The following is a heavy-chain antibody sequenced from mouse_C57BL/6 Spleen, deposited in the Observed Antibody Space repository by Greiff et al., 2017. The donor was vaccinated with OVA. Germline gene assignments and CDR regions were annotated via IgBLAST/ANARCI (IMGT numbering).Heavy chain of an antibody. Sequence: VQLQQPGAELVMPGASVKLSCKASGYTFTSYWMHWVKQRPGQGLEWIGEIDPSDSYTNYNQKFKGKSTLTVDKSSSTAYMQLSSLTSEDSAVYYGARGVYYGSSYGFAYWGQGTLVTVSA. CDR1: GYTFTSYW. J-gene: IGHJ3*01. CDR2: IDPSDSYT. D-gene: IGHD1-1*01. CDR3: ARGVYYGSSYGFAY. V-gene: IGHV1-69*01.